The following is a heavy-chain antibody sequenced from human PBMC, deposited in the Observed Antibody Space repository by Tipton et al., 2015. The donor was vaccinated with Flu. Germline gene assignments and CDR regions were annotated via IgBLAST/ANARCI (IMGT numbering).Heavy chain of an antibody. J-gene: IGHJ4*02. Sequence: TLSPTCTVSGGSISSYYWSWIRQPPGKGLEWIGYIYYSGSTNYNPSLKSRVTISVDTSKNQFSLKLSSVTAADTAVYYCARHVSPIAAAGRGYFDYWGQGTLVTVSS. V-gene: IGHV4-59*08. CDR1: GGSISSYY. CDR3: ARHVSPIAAAGRGYFDY. CDR2: IYYSGST. D-gene: IGHD6-13*01.